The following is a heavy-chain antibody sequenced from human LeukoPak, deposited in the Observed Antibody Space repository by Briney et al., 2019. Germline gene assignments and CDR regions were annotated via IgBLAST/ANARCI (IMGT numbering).Heavy chain of an antibody. CDR1: GGSISSKSYY. J-gene: IGHJ5*02. CDR3: ARQYYYNLRNALSWFDP. D-gene: IGHD5-12*01. V-gene: IGHV4-39*01. CDR2: IYYSGST. Sequence: PSETLSLTCSVSGGSISSKSYYWGWIRKSPGKGLEWIGSIYYSGSTYYNPSLKSRVIMSVDTSKNQFSLRLSSVTAADTAVYYCARQYYYNLRNALSWFDPWGQGTPVTVPS.